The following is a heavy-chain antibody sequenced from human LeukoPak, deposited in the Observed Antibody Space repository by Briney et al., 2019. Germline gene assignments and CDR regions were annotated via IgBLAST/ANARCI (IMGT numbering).Heavy chain of an antibody. V-gene: IGHV1-46*01. CDR1: GYTFTSYY. D-gene: IGHD6-13*01. Sequence: ASVKVSCKASGYTFTSYYMHWVRQAPGQGLEWMGIINPSGGSTSYAQKFQGRVTMTRNTSISTAYMELSSLRSEDTAVYYCARRPHSSSWYWDYYYGMDVWGQGTTVTVSS. CDR3: ARRPHSSSWYWDYYYGMDV. CDR2: INPSGGST. J-gene: IGHJ6*02.